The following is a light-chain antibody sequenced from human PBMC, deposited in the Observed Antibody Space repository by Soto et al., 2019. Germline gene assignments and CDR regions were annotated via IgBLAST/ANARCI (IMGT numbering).Light chain of an antibody. CDR3: CSYAGSYTLYV. J-gene: IGLJ1*01. CDR2: DVS. V-gene: IGLV2-11*01. CDR1: SSDVGGYSY. Sequence: QSALTQPRSVSGSPGQSVTISCTGTSSDVGGYSYVSWFQQHPGKAPKLMINDVSKRPSGVPDRFSGSKTGNTASLTSSGLQAEDEADYYGCSYAGSYTLYVFGTGTKLTVL.